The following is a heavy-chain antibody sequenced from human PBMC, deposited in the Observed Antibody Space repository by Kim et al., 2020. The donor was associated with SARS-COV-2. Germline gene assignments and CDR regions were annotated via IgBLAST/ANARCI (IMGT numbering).Heavy chain of an antibody. V-gene: IGHV3-30-3*01. D-gene: IGHD3-3*01. Sequence: GGSLRLSCAASGFTFSSYAMHWVRQAPGKGLEWVAVISYDGSNKYYADSVKGRFTISRDNSKNTLYLQMNSLRAEDTAVYYCARDLVYDFWSGYYTVGYYYYGMDVWGQGTTVTVSS. J-gene: IGHJ6*02. CDR2: ISYDGSNK. CDR1: GFTFSSYA. CDR3: ARDLVYDFWSGYYTVGYYYYGMDV.